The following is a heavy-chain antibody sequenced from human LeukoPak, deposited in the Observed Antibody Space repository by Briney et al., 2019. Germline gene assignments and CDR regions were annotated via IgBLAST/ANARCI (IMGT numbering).Heavy chain of an antibody. Sequence: GGSLRLSCAASGFTFSSYAMHWVRQAPGKGLEWVAVISYDGSNKYYADSVKGRFTISRDNSKNTLYLQMNSLRAEDTAVYYCARGDGPWGQGTLVTVSS. CDR3: ARGDGP. CDR1: GFTFSSYA. CDR2: ISYDGSNK. J-gene: IGHJ5*02. V-gene: IGHV3-30-3*01.